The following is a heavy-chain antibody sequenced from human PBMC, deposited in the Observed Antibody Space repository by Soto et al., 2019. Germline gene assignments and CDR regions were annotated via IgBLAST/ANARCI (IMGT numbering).Heavy chain of an antibody. Sequence: QVQLQESGPGLVKPSGTLSLTCAVSGGSISSSNWWSWVRQPPGKGLEWIGEIYHSGNTNYNPSLQSRVTMAVDKSRNQFALKLSSVTAAGTAVYYCARRWGEGRVDYWGQGTLVTVSS. J-gene: IGHJ4*02. CDR1: GGSISSSNW. CDR3: ARRWGEGRVDY. D-gene: IGHD3-10*01. CDR2: IYHSGNT. V-gene: IGHV4-4*02.